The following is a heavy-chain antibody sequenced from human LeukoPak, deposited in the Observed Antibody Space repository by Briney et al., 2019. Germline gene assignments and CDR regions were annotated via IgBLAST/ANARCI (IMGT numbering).Heavy chain of an antibody. J-gene: IGHJ4*02. V-gene: IGHV1-69*13. CDR2: IIPIFGTA. CDR3: ARWSRGFGELLSYFDY. CDR1: GGTFSSYA. Sequence: SVKVSCKASGGTFSSYAISWVRQAPGQGPEWMGGIIPIFGTANYAQKFQGRVTITADESTSTAYMELSSLRSEDTAVYYCARWSRGFGELLSYFDYWGQGTLVTVSS. D-gene: IGHD3-10*01.